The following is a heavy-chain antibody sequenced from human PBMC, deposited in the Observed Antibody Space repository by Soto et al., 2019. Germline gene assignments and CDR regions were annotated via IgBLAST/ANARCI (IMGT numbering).Heavy chain of an antibody. J-gene: IGHJ6*02. D-gene: IGHD6-6*01. Sequence: GGSLRLSCAASGFTVSSNYMSWVRQAPGKGLEWVSVIYSGGSTYYADSVKGRFTISRDNSKNTLYLQMNSLRAEDTAVYYCARDPSSDYYYYYYGMDVWGQGTTVTVS. CDR1: GFTVSSNY. CDR3: ARDPSSDYYYYYYGMDV. CDR2: IYSGGST. V-gene: IGHV3-53*01.